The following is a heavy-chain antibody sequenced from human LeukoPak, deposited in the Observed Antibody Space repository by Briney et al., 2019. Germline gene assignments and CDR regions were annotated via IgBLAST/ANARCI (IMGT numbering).Heavy chain of an antibody. CDR3: AKSPVAYYYDSSGSYFDY. Sequence: PGGSLRLSCAASGFTFSSYGMHWVRQAPGKGLEWVAFIRYDGSNKYYADSVKGRFTISRDNSKNTLYLQMNSLRAEDTAVYYCAKSPVAYYYDSSGSYFDYWGQGTLVTVSS. CDR2: IRYDGSNK. CDR1: GFTFSSYG. V-gene: IGHV3-30*02. J-gene: IGHJ4*02. D-gene: IGHD3-22*01.